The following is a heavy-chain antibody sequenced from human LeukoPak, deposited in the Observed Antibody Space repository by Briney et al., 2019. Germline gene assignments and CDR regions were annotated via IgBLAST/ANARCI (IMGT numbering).Heavy chain of an antibody. CDR1: GFTFSSYS. CDR2: ISSSSSYI. CDR3: ARIGGAAALPSAPWGYFQH. J-gene: IGHJ1*01. V-gene: IGHV3-21*01. D-gene: IGHD6-13*01. Sequence: GGSLRLSCAASGFTFSSYSMNWVRQAPGKGLEWVSSISSSSSYIYYADSVKGRFTISRDSAKNSLYLQMNSLRAEDTAVYYCARIGGAAALPSAPWGYFQHWGQGTLVTVSS.